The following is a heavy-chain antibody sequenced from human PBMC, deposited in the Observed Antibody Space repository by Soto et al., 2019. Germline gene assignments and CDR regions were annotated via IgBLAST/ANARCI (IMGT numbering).Heavy chain of an antibody. D-gene: IGHD5-18*01. CDR2: MNPNSGNT. V-gene: IGHV1-8*01. Sequence: ASVKVSCKASGYTFTSYDINWVRQATGQGLEWMGWMNPNSGNTGYAQKFQGRVTMTRNTSISTAYMELSSLRSEDPAVYYCARELSRLWRAFDIWGQGTMVTVSS. J-gene: IGHJ3*02. CDR1: GYTFTSYD. CDR3: ARELSRLWRAFDI.